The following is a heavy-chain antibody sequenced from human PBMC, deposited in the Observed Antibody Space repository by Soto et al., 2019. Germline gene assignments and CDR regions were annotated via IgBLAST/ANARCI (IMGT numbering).Heavy chain of an antibody. V-gene: IGHV2-5*02. CDR3: ADSGYDFWSGSMGLDY. D-gene: IGHD3-3*01. CDR1: GFSLSTSGVG. CDR2: SYWDDDK. J-gene: IGHJ4*02. Sequence: QITLKESGPTLVKPTQTLTLTCTFSGFSLSTSGVGVGWIRQPPGKALEWLALSYWDDDKRYSPSLKSRLIITKDSSNNQVVLTITVMDPLDTATYFYADSGYDFWSGSMGLDYWGQGTLVTVSS.